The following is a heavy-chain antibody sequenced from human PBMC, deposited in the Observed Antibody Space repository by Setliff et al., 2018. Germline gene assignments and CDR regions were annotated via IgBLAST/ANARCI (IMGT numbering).Heavy chain of an antibody. CDR3: ARDPRQFFDY. CDR2: ISYDGSKT. V-gene: IGHV3-30-3*01. CDR1: GFTFNTYA. D-gene: IGHD4-4*01. Sequence: PGGSLSLSCAASGFTFNTYAMNWVRQAPGKGLEWAALISYDGSKTYYADSVKGRFIISRDNSMNTLYLQVNSLRPEDTAVYYCARDPRQFFDYWGQGALVTVSS. J-gene: IGHJ4*02.